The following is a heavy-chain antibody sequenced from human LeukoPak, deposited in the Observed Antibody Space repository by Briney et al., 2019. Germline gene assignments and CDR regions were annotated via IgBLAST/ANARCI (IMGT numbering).Heavy chain of an antibody. D-gene: IGHD3-10*01. CDR1: GFTFSTYA. Sequence: GGSLRLSCAAFGFTFSTYAMSWVREAPGKGLGWVCGISASGGSTYYADSVNGRFTISRDNSKNTLYLQMNSLRAEDTAVYYCAKDRDSTLIRGAIYDWGQGTLVTVSS. CDR3: AKDRDSTLIRGAIYD. CDR2: ISASGGST. J-gene: IGHJ4*02. V-gene: IGHV3-23*01.